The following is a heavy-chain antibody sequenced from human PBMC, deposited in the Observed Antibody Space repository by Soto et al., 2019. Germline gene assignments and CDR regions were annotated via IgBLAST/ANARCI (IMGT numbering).Heavy chain of an antibody. CDR2: IRSKANSYAK. CDR1: GFTFSGSA. J-gene: IGHJ6*03. V-gene: IGHV3-73*01. D-gene: IGHD3-10*01. Sequence: EVQLVESGGGLVQTGGSLKLSCAASGFTFSGSAMHWVRQASGKGLEWVGRIRSKANSYAKAYAASGKGRFTISRDDSKNTASPHTNSRKPGDTAVYYSTTRYYYGARRPHHGTGGYMDVWGKGTTVTVSS. CDR3: TTRYYYGARRPHHGTGGYMDV.